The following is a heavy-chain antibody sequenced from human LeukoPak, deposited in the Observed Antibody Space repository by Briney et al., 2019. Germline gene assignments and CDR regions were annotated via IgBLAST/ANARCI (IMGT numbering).Heavy chain of an antibody. V-gene: IGHV4-59*08. CDR3: ARAQQLTVHIDY. CDR2: IYYSGST. D-gene: IGHD6-13*01. J-gene: IGHJ4*02. Sequence: SETLSLTCTVSGGSISSYYWSWIRQPPGKGLEWIGYIYYSGSTNYNPSLKSRVTISVDTSKNQFSLKLSSVTAADTAVYYCARAQQLTVHIDYWGQGTLVTVSS. CDR1: GGSISSYY.